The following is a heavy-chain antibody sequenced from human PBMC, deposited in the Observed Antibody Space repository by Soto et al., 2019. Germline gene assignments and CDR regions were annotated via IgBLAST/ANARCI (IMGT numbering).Heavy chain of an antibody. CDR1: GFPFSSYC. Sequence: GGSLRLSCAASGFPFSSYCMHWVRQAPGKGLEWVAVISYDGSIKYYADSVKGRFTISRDNSKNTLYLQMNSLRAEDTAVYYCVKAEYSSSGSFDYWGQGTLVTVSS. J-gene: IGHJ4*02. CDR2: ISYDGSIK. CDR3: VKAEYSSSGSFDY. V-gene: IGHV3-30*18. D-gene: IGHD6-6*01.